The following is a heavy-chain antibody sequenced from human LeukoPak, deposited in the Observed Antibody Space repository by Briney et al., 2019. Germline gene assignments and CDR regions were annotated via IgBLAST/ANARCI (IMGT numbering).Heavy chain of an antibody. Sequence: PSETLSLTRAVSGYSISSGYYWGWIRQPPGKGLEWIGSIYHSGSTYYNPSLKSRVTISVDTAKNQFSLKLSSVTVADTAVYYCAGVVERYYFDYWGQGTRLTVSS. CDR2: IYHSGST. V-gene: IGHV4-38-2*01. CDR1: GYSISSGYY. J-gene: IGHJ4*02. D-gene: IGHD2-15*01. CDR3: AGVVERYYFDY.